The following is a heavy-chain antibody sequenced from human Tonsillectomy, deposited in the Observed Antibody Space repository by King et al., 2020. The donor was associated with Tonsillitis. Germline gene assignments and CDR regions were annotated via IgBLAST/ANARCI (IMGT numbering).Heavy chain of an antibody. CDR3: ATTSNDDSSGLPTENWFDA. Sequence: VQLQQWGAGLLKPSETLSLTCAVYGGSFSGYYWSWIRQPPGKGLEWNGEINHSGSTNYNPSLKSRVTISVDTSKNQFSLKLSSVNAADTAVYYCATTSNDDSSGLPTENWFDALGQGTVVTVSS. J-gene: IGHJ5*02. D-gene: IGHD3-22*01. CDR1: GGSFSGYY. V-gene: IGHV4-34*01. CDR2: INHSGST.